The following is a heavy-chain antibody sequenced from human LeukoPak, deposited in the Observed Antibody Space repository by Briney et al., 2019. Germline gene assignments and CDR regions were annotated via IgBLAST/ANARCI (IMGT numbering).Heavy chain of an antibody. D-gene: IGHD6-19*01. Sequence: PGGSLRLSCAASGFTVSSNYMSWVRQAPGKGLEWVSVIYSGGSTYYADSVKGRFTISRDNSKNTLYLQMNSLRAEDTAVYYCASGPGMAVAGTLWFDPWGQGTLVTVSS. CDR2: IYSGGST. CDR1: GFTVSSNY. J-gene: IGHJ5*02. CDR3: ASGPGMAVAGTLWFDP. V-gene: IGHV3-66*02.